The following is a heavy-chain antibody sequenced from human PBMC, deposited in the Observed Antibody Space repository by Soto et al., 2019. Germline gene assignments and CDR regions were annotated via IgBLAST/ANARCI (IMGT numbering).Heavy chain of an antibody. J-gene: IGHJ4*02. CDR2: INHSGST. Sequence: QVQLQQWGAGLLKPSETLSLTCAVYGGSFSGYYWSWIRQPPGKGLEWIGEINHSGSTNYNPSLKGRVPISVDPSKNQFSLKLSSVTAADTAVYYCARGLLWFGELWFDYWGQGTLVTVSS. V-gene: IGHV4-34*01. D-gene: IGHD3-10*01. CDR3: ARGLLWFGELWFDY. CDR1: GGSFSGYY.